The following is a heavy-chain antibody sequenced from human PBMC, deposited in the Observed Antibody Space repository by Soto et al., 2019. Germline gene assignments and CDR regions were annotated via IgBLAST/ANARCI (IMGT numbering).Heavy chain of an antibody. CDR3: AKYRGGFGAFDY. Sequence: QVQLVESGGGVVQPGRSLRLSCAASGFTFSSYAMHRVRQAPGKGLEWVAVISYDGSNKYYADSVKGRFTISRDNSKNTLYLQMNSLRAEDTAVYYCAKYRGGFGAFDYWGQGTLVTVSS. D-gene: IGHD3-10*01. CDR1: GFTFSSYA. V-gene: IGHV3-30-3*01. J-gene: IGHJ4*02. CDR2: ISYDGSNK.